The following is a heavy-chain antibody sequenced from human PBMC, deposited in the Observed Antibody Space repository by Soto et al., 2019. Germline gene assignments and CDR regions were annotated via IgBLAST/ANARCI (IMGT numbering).Heavy chain of an antibody. D-gene: IGHD5-18*01. Sequence: PGESLKGSGKGSGYSFTSYWIGWVRQMPGKGLEWMGIIYPGDSDTRYSPSFQGQVTISADKSISTAYLQWSSLKASDTAMYYCARHRGYSYGLNWFDPWAQGTLVTVSS. V-gene: IGHV5-51*01. J-gene: IGHJ5*02. CDR2: IYPGDSDT. CDR1: GYSFTSYW. CDR3: ARHRGYSYGLNWFDP.